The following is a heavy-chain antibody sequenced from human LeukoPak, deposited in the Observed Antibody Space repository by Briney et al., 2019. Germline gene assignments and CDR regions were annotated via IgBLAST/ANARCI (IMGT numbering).Heavy chain of an antibody. CDR2: ISSISGTI. CDR1: GFTFSGYS. D-gene: IGHD5-18*01. J-gene: IGHJ4*02. V-gene: IGHV3-48*01. Sequence: PGGSLRLSCAASGFTFSGYSMNWVRQAPGKGLEWVSYISSISGTINYADSVKGRFTISGDNARNSLFLQMNSLRAEDTAVYYCARDHNYAFDYWGQGTLVTVSS. CDR3: ARDHNYAFDY.